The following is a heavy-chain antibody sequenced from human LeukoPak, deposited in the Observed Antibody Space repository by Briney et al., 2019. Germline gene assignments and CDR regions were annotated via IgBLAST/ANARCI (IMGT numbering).Heavy chain of an antibody. D-gene: IGHD6-19*01. CDR1: GGSISGGAYS. CDR2: IYHTGSP. Sequence: SETLSLTCAVSGGSISGGAYSWSWIRQPPGKGLEWIGYIYHTGSPNYNPSLKSRVTISVDRSKSQFSLKLSSVTAADTAVYYCARGYGIAVAGTDYWGQGTLVTVSS. V-gene: IGHV4-30-2*01. J-gene: IGHJ4*02. CDR3: ARGYGIAVAGTDY.